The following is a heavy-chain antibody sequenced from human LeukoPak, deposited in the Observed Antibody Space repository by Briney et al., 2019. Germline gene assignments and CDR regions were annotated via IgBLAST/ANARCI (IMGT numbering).Heavy chain of an antibody. CDR3: AKGRDIVVVTPFDY. J-gene: IGHJ4*02. Sequence: GGSLRLSCAASGFTFSSYAMSWVRQAPGKGLEWVSAISGSGGSTYYADSVKGRFTISRDNSKNTLYLQMNSLRTEDTAVYYCAKGRDIVVVTPFDYWGQGTLVTVSS. CDR1: GFTFSSYA. V-gene: IGHV3-23*01. D-gene: IGHD2-21*02. CDR2: ISGSGGST.